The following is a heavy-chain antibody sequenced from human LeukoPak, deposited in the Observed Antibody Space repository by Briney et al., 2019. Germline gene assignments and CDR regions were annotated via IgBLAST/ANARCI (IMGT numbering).Heavy chain of an antibody. V-gene: IGHV3-74*01. J-gene: IGHJ4*02. Sequence: GGSLRLSCEASGFTLSSSWMHWVRQAPGKGLVWVSRIKNDGSDASYADSVKGRFTISRDNAKNTPYLQMNSLRAEDTAIYYCARPIVTTINSLDDWGQGTLVTVSS. CDR3: ARPIVTTINSLDD. CDR2: IKNDGSDA. D-gene: IGHD5-12*01. CDR1: GFTLSSSW.